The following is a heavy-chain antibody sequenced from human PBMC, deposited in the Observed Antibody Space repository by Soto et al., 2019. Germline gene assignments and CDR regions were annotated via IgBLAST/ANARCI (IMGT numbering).Heavy chain of an antibody. D-gene: IGHD3-22*01. V-gene: IGHV4-34*01. J-gene: IGHJ4*02. CDR1: GGSFSGYY. CDR2: INHSGST. CDR3: ARGSDSSGYSFDY. Sequence: PSETLSLTCAVYGGSFSGYYWSWIRQPPGKGLEWIGEINHSGSTNYNPSLKSRVTISVDTSKNQFSLKLSSVTAADTAVYYCARGSDSSGYSFDYWGQGTLVTVSS.